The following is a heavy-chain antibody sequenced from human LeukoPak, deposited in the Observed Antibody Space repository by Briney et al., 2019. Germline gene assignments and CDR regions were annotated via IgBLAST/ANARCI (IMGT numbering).Heavy chain of an antibody. CDR3: ARQPVAAAGDGRADY. Sequence: GGSLRLSCAASGFTFSSYWMHWVRQAPGKGLVWVSRINSDGSSTTYADSVKGRFTISRDNAKNTLYLQMNSLRAEDTAVYYCARQPVAAAGDGRADYWGQGTLVTVSS. D-gene: IGHD6-13*01. CDR2: INSDGSST. CDR1: GFTFSSYW. J-gene: IGHJ4*02. V-gene: IGHV3-74*01.